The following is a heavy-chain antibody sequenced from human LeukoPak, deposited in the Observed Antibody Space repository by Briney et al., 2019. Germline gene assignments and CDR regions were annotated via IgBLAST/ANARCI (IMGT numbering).Heavy chain of an antibody. CDR3: ARDGCSTTSCFDY. Sequence: PGGSLRLSCAASGLPFSSYSMYWVRQAPGKGLEWVAFIWYDGSNQHYADSVKGRFTVSRDHSRNTVYLQMNSLRAEDTAVYYRARDGCSTTSCFDYWGQGTLVTVSS. CDR1: GLPFSSYS. V-gene: IGHV3-33*01. D-gene: IGHD2-2*01. J-gene: IGHJ4*02. CDR2: IWYDGSNQ.